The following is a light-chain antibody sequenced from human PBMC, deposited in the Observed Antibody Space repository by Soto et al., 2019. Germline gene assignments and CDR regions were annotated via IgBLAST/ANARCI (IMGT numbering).Light chain of an antibody. V-gene: IGKV1-33*01. J-gene: IGKJ4*01. CDR2: DAF. Sequence: DIQMTQSPSSLSASVGDRVTITCQASHDIINYLNWFHQKPGEAPKLLIFDAFELETGVPLRFSASGSWTNFILTTSSLQSQDFATYYCQQYDNHPVTFGEGTKVESK. CDR3: QQYDNHPVT. CDR1: HDIINY.